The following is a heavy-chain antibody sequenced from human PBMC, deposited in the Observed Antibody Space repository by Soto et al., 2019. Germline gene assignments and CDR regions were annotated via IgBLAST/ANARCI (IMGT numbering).Heavy chain of an antibody. CDR1: GFTFSSYA. Sequence: GGSLRLSSADSGFTFSSYAMSWVRQAPGKGLEWVSAISGSGGSTYYADSVKGRFTISRDNSKNAPYLQMNSLRAEDPAVYYCALTQGGKDYWGQGTLVTVSS. V-gene: IGHV3-23*01. CDR3: ALTQGGKDY. CDR2: ISGSGGST. J-gene: IGHJ4*02. D-gene: IGHD3-16*01.